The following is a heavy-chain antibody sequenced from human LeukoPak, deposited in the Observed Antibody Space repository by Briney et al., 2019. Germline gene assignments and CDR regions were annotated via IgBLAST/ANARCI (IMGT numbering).Heavy chain of an antibody. V-gene: IGHV4-4*02. Sequence: SETLSLTCAVSGGSISSSNWWSWVRQPPGKGLEWIGEIYHSGSTNYNLSLKSRVTISVDKSKNQFSLKLSSVTAADTAVYYCARDNWNYGSSMDVWGQGTTVTVSS. D-gene: IGHD1-7*01. CDR2: IYHSGST. J-gene: IGHJ6*02. CDR3: ARDNWNYGSSMDV. CDR1: GGSISSSNW.